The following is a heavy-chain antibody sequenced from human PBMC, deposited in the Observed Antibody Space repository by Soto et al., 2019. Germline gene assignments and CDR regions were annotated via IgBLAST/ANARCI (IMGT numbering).Heavy chain of an antibody. CDR3: ARGADYDSSGIRLNWFDP. Sequence: GGSLRLSCASSGFTFSSYSMNWVRQAPGKGVEWVSYISSSSSTIYDADSVKGRFTISRDNAKNSLYLQMNSLRDEDTAVYYCARGADYDSSGIRLNWFDPWGQGTLVTGSP. D-gene: IGHD3-22*01. CDR2: ISSSSSTI. V-gene: IGHV3-48*02. J-gene: IGHJ5*02. CDR1: GFTFSSYS.